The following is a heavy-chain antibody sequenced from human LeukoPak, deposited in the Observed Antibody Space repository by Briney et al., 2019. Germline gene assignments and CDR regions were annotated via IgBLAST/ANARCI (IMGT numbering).Heavy chain of an antibody. CDR3: ATSSGYFPYAFDI. CDR2: IYSGGST. Sequence: GGSLRLSCAASGFTFSTYWMSWVRQAPGKGLEWVSVIYSGGSTYYADSVKGRFTISRHNSKNTLYLQMNSLRAEDTAVYYCATSSGYFPYAFDIWGQGTMVTVSS. V-gene: IGHV3-53*04. CDR1: GFTFSTYW. J-gene: IGHJ3*02. D-gene: IGHD3-22*01.